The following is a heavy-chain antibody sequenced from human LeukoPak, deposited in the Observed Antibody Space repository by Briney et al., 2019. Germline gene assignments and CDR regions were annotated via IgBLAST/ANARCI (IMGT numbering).Heavy chain of an antibody. D-gene: IGHD2/OR15-2a*01. CDR1: GFTFSTYW. J-gene: IGHJ4*02. V-gene: IGHV3-7*01. CDR3: ARIYNIDSTVFRPFDC. CDR2: INQDEGEK. Sequence: SGGSLRLSCAASGFTFSTYWMGWVRQAPGKGLEWVANINQDEGEKYYVDSVKGRFTISRDNAKNSLYLQINSLRAEDTAVYYCARIYNIDSTVFRPFDCWGQGTLVTVSS.